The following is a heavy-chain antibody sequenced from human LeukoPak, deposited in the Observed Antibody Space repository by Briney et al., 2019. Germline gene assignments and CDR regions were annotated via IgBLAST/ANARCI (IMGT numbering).Heavy chain of an antibody. J-gene: IGHJ5*02. Sequence: ASVTVSCKASGYTFTSYYMHWVRQAPGQGLEWMGIINPSGGSTNYAQKFQGRVTMTRDTSTSTVYMELSSLRSEDTAVYYCARDAGIAVATLMSNWFDPWGQGTLVTVSS. CDR2: INPSGGST. V-gene: IGHV1-46*01. D-gene: IGHD6-19*01. CDR3: ARDAGIAVATLMSNWFDP. CDR1: GYTFTSYY.